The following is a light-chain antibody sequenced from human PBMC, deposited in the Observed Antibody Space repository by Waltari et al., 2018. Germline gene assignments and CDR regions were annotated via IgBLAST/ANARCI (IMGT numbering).Light chain of an antibody. J-gene: IGLJ3*02. CDR3: QSFDIRLSGGVV. CDR2: GNN. Sequence: QSVLTQPPSMSGAPGQRVTIPCTGRSPNIGAGHDVHWSQVFPGTAPKLLIYGNNNRPSGVPDRFSGSKSDTSASLAIGGLQAEDEADYYCQSFDIRLSGGVVFGGGTKVTVL. CDR1: SPNIGAGHD. V-gene: IGLV1-40*01.